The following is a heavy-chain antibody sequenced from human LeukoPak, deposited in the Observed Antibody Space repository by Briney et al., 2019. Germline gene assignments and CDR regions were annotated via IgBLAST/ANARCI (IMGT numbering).Heavy chain of an antibody. J-gene: IGHJ4*02. Sequence: GSPRLSRAASGFTFSSYSMNWVRQVPGKGLEWVSYISSSSSIINYADSVKGRFTISRDNAENTVYLRMNSLRAEDTAVYFCAKSCTSTTCQIEDWGQGTLVTVSS. V-gene: IGHV3-48*04. D-gene: IGHD2-2*01. CDR1: GFTFSSYS. CDR3: AKSCTSTTCQIED. CDR2: ISSSSSII.